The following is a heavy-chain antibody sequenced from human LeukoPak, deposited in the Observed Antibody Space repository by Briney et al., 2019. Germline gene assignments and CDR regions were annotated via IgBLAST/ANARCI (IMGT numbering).Heavy chain of an antibody. J-gene: IGHJ4*02. V-gene: IGHV3-20*04. D-gene: IGHD6-19*01. CDR1: GFTFDDYG. Sequence: GGSLRLPCAASGFTFDDYGMSWVRQAPGKGLEWVSGINWNGGSTGYADSVKGRFTISRDNAKNSLYLQMNSLRAEDTALYYCARDVKKYSSGWYGYEPYYFDYWGQGTLVTVSS. CDR2: INWNGGST. CDR3: ARDVKKYSSGWYGYEPYYFDY.